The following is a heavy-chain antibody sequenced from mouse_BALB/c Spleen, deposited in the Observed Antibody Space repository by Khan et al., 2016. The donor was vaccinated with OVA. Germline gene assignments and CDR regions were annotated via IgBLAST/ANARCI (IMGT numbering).Heavy chain of an antibody. CDR2: IWSAGST. CDR3: ARRGYDYDRGALFAY. J-gene: IGHJ3*01. Sequence: QVQLQQSGPGLVQPSQSLSITCTVSGFSLPNYSVHWVRQSPGKGLEWLGVIWSAGSTDYNEAFISRLTISKDNSRSQVFFKMNNLQPNDTDIYYCARRGYDYDRGALFAYWGQGTLVTFSA. D-gene: IGHD2-4*01. V-gene: IGHV2-2*02. CDR1: GFSLPNYS.